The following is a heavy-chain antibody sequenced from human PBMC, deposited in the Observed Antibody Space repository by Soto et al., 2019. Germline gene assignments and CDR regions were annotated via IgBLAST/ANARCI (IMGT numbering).Heavy chain of an antibody. CDR2: IYYSGST. CDR3: ARGWRYYDSSGYFSYFDY. CDR1: GGSISSYY. V-gene: IGHV4-59*01. J-gene: IGHJ4*02. Sequence: SETLSLTCIVSGGSISSYYWSWIRQPPGKGLEWIGYIYYSGSTNYNPSLKSRVTISVDTSKNQFSLKLSSVTAADTAVYYCARGWRYYDSSGYFSYFDYWGQGTLVTVSS. D-gene: IGHD3-22*01.